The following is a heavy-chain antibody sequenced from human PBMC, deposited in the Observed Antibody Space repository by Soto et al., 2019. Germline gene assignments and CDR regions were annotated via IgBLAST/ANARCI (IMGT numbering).Heavy chain of an antibody. J-gene: IGHJ6*02. V-gene: IGHV4-30-2*01. D-gene: IGHD5-18*01. Sequence: SETLSLTCAVSGGSISSGGYSWSWIRQPPGKGLEWIGYIYHSGSTYYNPSLKSRVTISVDTSKNQFSLKLTSVTAADTAVYYCARGDTAMEGDYYYYGMDVWGQGTTVTVSS. CDR2: IYHSGST. CDR3: ARGDTAMEGDYYYYGMDV. CDR1: GGSISSGGYS.